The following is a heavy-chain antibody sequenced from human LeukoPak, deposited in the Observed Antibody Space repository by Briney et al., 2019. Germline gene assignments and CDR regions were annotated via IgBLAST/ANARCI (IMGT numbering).Heavy chain of an antibody. CDR3: ARGLQYSSSWYAHPDFDY. Sequence: SETLSLTCAVYGGSFSGYYWSWIRQPPGKGREWSGEINHSGSTNYNPSLKSRVTISVDTSKNQFSLKRSSVTAADTAVYYCARGLQYSSSWYAHPDFDYWGQGTLVTVSS. J-gene: IGHJ4*02. D-gene: IGHD6-13*01. CDR2: INHSGST. V-gene: IGHV4-34*01. CDR1: GGSFSGYY.